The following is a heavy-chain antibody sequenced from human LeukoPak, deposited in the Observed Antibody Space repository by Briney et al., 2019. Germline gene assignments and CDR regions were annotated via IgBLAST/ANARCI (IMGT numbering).Heavy chain of an antibody. CDR3: ARVRYYDSSGYYPLLHYYYYGMDV. Sequence: ASVTVSCTASGYTFTSYGISWVRQAPGQGLEWMGWISAYNGNTNYAQKLQGRVTMTTDISTSTAYMELRSLRSDDTAVYYCARVRYYDSSGYYPLLHYYYYGMDVWGQGTTVTVSS. D-gene: IGHD3-22*01. V-gene: IGHV1-18*01. J-gene: IGHJ6*02. CDR1: GYTFTSYG. CDR2: ISAYNGNT.